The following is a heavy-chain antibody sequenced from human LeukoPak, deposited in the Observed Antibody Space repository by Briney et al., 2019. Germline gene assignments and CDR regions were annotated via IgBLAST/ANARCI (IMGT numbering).Heavy chain of an antibody. Sequence: SETLSLSCAVYGGSFSGYYWSWIRQPPGKGLQWIGRMYTSGSSNYNPSLKSRVTMSVDTSKNQFSLRLSSVTAADTAIYYCARGISGSGSYGHFDYWGQGTLVTVSS. V-gene: IGHV4-59*10. CDR2: MYTSGSS. D-gene: IGHD1-26*01. CDR1: GGSFSGYY. J-gene: IGHJ4*02. CDR3: ARGISGSGSYGHFDY.